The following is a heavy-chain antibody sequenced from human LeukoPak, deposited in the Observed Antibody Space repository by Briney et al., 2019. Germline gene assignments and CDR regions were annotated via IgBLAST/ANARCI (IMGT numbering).Heavy chain of an antibody. CDR2: FSAYNGNT. Sequence: ASVRVSCVASGYTFTRYGISWVRQAPGQGLEWMGWFSAYNGNTDYAQKLQGRVTMTTDTSTSTAYMELRSLRSDDTAVYYSVREDSVATTSINYWGQGTLVTVSS. D-gene: IGHD4-23*01. CDR3: VREDSVATTSINY. V-gene: IGHV1-18*01. CDR1: GYTFTRYG. J-gene: IGHJ4*02.